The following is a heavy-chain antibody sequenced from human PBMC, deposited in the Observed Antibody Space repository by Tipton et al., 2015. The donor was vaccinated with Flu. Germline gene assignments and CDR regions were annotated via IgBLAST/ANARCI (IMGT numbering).Heavy chain of an antibody. D-gene: IGHD2-21*01. CDR1: GFTFSDYW. J-gene: IGHJ4*02. V-gene: IGHV3-7*03. Sequence: SLRLSCAASGFTFSDYWMSWVRQAPGKGLEWVANIKQDESEKYYVDSVKGRFTISRDNAKNSLYLQMNSLRAEDTAVYYCARQLGGGDCYWGQGTLVTVSS. CDR2: IKQDESEK. CDR3: ARQLGGGDCY.